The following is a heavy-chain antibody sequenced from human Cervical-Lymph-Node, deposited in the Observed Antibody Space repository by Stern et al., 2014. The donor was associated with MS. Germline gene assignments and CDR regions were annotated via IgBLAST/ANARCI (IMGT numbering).Heavy chain of an antibody. V-gene: IGHV4-59*01. Sequence: QVQLQESGPGLVKPSETLSLTCTVSGVSISSFYWSWLRKSPGKGLEWIGYIYYSGSANYNPSLKSRFTLSVDTSRNQFSLKLSSAAAVDTAVYYCASSRQVWLPFDYWGQGIQVTVAS. J-gene: IGHJ4*02. CDR1: GVSISSFY. CDR2: IYYSGSA. CDR3: ASSRQVWLPFDY. D-gene: IGHD3-9*01.